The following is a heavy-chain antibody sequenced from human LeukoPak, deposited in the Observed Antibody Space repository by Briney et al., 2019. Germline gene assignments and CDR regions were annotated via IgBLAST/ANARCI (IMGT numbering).Heavy chain of an antibody. CDR2: IYYSGST. CDR1: GASLSSNY. Sequence: PSEILSLTCTVSGASLSSNYWRWIRQPPARGLEWIGYIYYSGSTNYNPSLQSQVAISVDTPKNQFSLNLSSVTAAGTAVYYCARLCWGGVVADYYFDYWGQGTLVTVSS. J-gene: IGHJ4*02. D-gene: IGHD3-22*01. CDR3: ARLCWGGVVADYYFDY. V-gene: IGHV4-59*08.